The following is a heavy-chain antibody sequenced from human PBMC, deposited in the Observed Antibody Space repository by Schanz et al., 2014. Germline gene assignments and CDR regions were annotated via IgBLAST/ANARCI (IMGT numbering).Heavy chain of an antibody. CDR1: GFTFSIYA. V-gene: IGHV3-64*04. Sequence: VQLVESGGGLVQPGGSLRLSCSASGFTFSIYAMHWVRQAPGKGLEYVSAISHDGYSTYYADSVKGRFTISRDNSKSTLYVEMNSLRVEDTAVYYCAKSQGSSFDSWGQGTLXTVSS. CDR2: ISHDGYST. CDR3: AKSQGSSFDS. D-gene: IGHD6-13*01. J-gene: IGHJ4*02.